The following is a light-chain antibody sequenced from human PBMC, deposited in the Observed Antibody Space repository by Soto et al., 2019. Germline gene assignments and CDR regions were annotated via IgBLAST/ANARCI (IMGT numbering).Light chain of an antibody. CDR1: QSISSY. CDR3: QQLHGYPIT. CDR2: AAS. Sequence: DIEMTQSPSSLSPSVGDRVTITCRASQSISSYLNWYQQKPGKAPKLLIYAASTLQSGVPSRFRGSGSGTHFTLTISSLQPEDFATYYCQQLHGYPITFGQGTRLEIK. V-gene: IGKV1-39*01. J-gene: IGKJ5*01.